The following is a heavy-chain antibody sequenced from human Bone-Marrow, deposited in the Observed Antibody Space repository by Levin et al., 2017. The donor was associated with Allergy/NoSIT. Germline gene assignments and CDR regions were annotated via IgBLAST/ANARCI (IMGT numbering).Heavy chain of an antibody. J-gene: IGHJ4*02. D-gene: IGHD6-19*01. CDR2: ISWNSGSI. Sequence: GGSLRLSCAASGFTFDDYAMHWVRQAPGKGLEWVSGISWNSGSIGYADSVKGRFAISRDNAKNSLYLQMNSLRAEDTALYYCATGGGQWLVPFFDYWGQGTLVTVSS. CDR1: GFTFDDYA. V-gene: IGHV3-9*01. CDR3: ATGGGQWLVPFFDY.